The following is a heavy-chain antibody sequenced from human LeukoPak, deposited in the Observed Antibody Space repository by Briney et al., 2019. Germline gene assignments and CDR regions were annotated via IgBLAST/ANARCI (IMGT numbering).Heavy chain of an antibody. CDR3: ARLLRFLDWFDP. J-gene: IGHJ5*02. V-gene: IGHV5-51*01. D-gene: IGHD4/OR15-4a*01. CDR2: IYPGDSDT. Sequence: GESLQISWKGSGYSSTSYRIGWVRQMPGKGVERMGIIYPGDSDTKYSPFFQGQVTISADKSISTAYLQWSSLKASDTAIYYCARLLRFLDWFDPWGQGTLVTVSS. CDR1: GYSSTSYR.